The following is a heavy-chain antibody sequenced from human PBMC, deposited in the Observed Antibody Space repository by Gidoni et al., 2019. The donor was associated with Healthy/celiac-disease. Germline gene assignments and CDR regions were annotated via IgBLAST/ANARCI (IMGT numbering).Heavy chain of an antibody. V-gene: IGHV4-61*02. CDR3: ARDLNVAGRFDY. D-gene: IGHD6-19*01. CDR1: GGSISSGSYY. J-gene: IGHJ4*02. CDR2: IYTSGST. Sequence: QVQLQESGPGLVKPSQTLSLTCTVSGGSISSGSYYWSWIRQPAGKGLEWIGRIYTSGSTNYNPSLKSRVTISVDTSKNQFSLKLSSVTAADTAVYYCARDLNVAGRFDYWGQGTLVTVSS.